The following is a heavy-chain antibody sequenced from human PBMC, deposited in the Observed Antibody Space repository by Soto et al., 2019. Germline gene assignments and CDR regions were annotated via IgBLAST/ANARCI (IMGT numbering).Heavy chain of an antibody. D-gene: IGHD4-17*01. CDR1: GGSFSGYY. CDR3: ASGGTVTTFYFDY. Sequence: SETLSLTCAVYGGSFSGYYWSWIRQPPGKGLEWIGEINHSGSTNYNPSLKSRVTISVDTSKNQFSLKLSSVTAADTAVYYCASGGTVTTFYFDYWGQGTLVTVSS. J-gene: IGHJ4*02. V-gene: IGHV4-34*01. CDR2: INHSGST.